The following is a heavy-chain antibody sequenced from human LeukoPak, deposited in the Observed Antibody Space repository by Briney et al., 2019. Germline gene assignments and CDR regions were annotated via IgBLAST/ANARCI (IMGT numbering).Heavy chain of an antibody. D-gene: IGHD3-22*01. CDR1: GFTVSDYW. CDR2: INSDASRP. CDR3: ARETRETGRGYHQTDAFDI. V-gene: IGHV3-74*01. Sequence: GGSLRLSWAAAGFTVSDYWMHWVRQAPGEGLVWVSRINSDASRPSYADSVKGRFTISRDNAKNTLYLQMNSLRADDTALYYCARETRETGRGYHQTDAFDIWGQGTMVSVSS. J-gene: IGHJ3*02.